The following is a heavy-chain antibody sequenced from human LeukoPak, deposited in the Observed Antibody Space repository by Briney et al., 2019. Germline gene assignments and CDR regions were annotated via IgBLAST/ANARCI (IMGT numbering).Heavy chain of an antibody. CDR3: ARDRIAVAGITEFDY. J-gene: IGHJ4*02. V-gene: IGHV3-30-3*01. CDR2: ISYDGSNK. D-gene: IGHD6-19*01. Sequence: PGGSLRLSCAASGFTFSSYAMHGFGQAPGKGLEGVAVISYDGSNKYYADSVKGRFTISRDNSKNTLYLQMNSLRAEDTAVYYCARDRIAVAGITEFDYWGQGTLVTVSS. CDR1: GFTFSSYA.